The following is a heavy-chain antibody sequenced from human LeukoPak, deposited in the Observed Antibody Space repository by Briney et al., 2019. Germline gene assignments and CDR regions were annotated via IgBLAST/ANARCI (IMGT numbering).Heavy chain of an antibody. Sequence: GGSLRLTCAASGFIFSSYNLHWVRQAPGEGLEWVSSISSSSTYIYYADSVKGRFAISRDNAKNSLYLQMNSLRAEDTAVYCCARESYDSSGFDYWGQGTLVTVSS. V-gene: IGHV3-21*01. D-gene: IGHD3-22*01. CDR2: ISSSSTYI. CDR1: GFIFSSYN. J-gene: IGHJ4*02. CDR3: ARESYDSSGFDY.